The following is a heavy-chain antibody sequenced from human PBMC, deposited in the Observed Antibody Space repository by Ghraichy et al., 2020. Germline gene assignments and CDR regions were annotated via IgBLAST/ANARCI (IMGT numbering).Heavy chain of an antibody. V-gene: IGHV3-33*08. CDR3: ARVCRRQLEQGAFDI. D-gene: IGHD1/OR15-1a*01. Sequence: GGSLRLSCAASGFTFSSYGMHWVRQAPGKGLEWVAVVWDDGSNKYYADSVKGRFTISRDNSKNTLYLQMNSLRAEDTALYYCARVCRRQLEQGAFDIWGQGTMVTVSS. CDR2: VWDDGSNK. J-gene: IGHJ3*02. CDR1: GFTFSSYG.